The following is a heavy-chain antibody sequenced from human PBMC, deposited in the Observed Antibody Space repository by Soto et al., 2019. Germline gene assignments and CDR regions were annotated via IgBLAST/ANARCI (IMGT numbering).Heavy chain of an antibody. CDR1: GFTFSSQW. Sequence: GGSLRLSCAASGFTFSSQWLHWVRQAPGKGLVWISRIKNDGTSTNYADSVKGRFTASRDNAKKTMSLQMNSLRAEDTAVYYCASWRGGYTYGLDHWGQGTPVTVSS. J-gene: IGHJ4*02. CDR2: IKNDGTST. CDR3: ASWRGGYTYGLDH. D-gene: IGHD5-18*01. V-gene: IGHV3-74*01.